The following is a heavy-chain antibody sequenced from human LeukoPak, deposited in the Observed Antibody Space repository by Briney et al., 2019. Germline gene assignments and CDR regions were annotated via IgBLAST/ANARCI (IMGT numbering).Heavy chain of an antibody. CDR1: GGTFSSYA. CDR3: ARDDITMVRGVRENWFDP. CDR2: IIPIFGTA. V-gene: IGHV1-69*13. D-gene: IGHD3-10*01. Sequence: ASVKVSCKAPGGTFSSYAISWVRQAPGQGLEWMGGIIPIFGTANYAQKFQGRVTITADESTSTAYMELSSLRSEDTAVYYCARDDITMVRGVRENWFDPWGQGTLVTVSS. J-gene: IGHJ5*02.